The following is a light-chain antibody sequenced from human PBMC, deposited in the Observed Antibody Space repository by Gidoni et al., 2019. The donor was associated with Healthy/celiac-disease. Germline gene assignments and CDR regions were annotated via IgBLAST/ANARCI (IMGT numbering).Light chain of an antibody. CDR2: DAS. J-gene: IGKJ4*01. CDR3: QQRRNWPLT. V-gene: IGKV3-11*01. Sequence: EFVLTQSPAILPLSPGGRATLSCRASQTISSSLAWYQQKPGQAPRLLIYDASNRATGIPARCSGSGSGTGFTLTISSLEPEDFAVYFCQQRRNWPLTFGGGTKVEIK. CDR1: QTISSS.